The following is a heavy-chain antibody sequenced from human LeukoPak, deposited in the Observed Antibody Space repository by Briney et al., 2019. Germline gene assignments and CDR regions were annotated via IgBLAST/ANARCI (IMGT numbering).Heavy chain of an antibody. CDR1: GFTFSGYY. J-gene: IGHJ4*02. CDR2: ISSSGSTI. CDR3: ARDLGIAEAEIDY. D-gene: IGHD6-19*01. Sequence: GGSLRLSCAASGFTFSGYYMSWIRQAPGKGLKWVSYISSSGSTIYYADSVKGRFTISRDNAKNSLYLQMNSLRAEDTAVYYCARDLGIAEAEIDYWGQGTLVTVSS. V-gene: IGHV3-11*01.